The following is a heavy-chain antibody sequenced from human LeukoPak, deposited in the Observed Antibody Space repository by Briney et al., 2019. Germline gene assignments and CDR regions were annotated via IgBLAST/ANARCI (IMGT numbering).Heavy chain of an antibody. CDR3: ASGGDWNYGGYYFDY. Sequence: SETLSLTCTVSGGSISSYYWSWIRQPPGKGLEWIGYIYYSGSTNYNPPLKSRVTISVDTSKNQFSLKLSSVTAADTAVYYCASGGDWNYGGYYFDYWGQGTLVTVSS. J-gene: IGHJ4*02. CDR1: GGSISSYY. CDR2: IYYSGST. V-gene: IGHV4-59*01. D-gene: IGHD1-7*01.